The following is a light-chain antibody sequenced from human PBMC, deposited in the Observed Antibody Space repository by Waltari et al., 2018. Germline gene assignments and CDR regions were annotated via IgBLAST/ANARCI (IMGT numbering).Light chain of an antibody. CDR3: HQYADSPVT. V-gene: IGKV3-20*01. J-gene: IGKJ3*01. Sequence: EIVLTQSPGTLSLSPGDGATLSCRASQIVRSDYLGWYQRKPGQAPRLLIFDASYRATGIPNRFSGSGSGTDFTLTINSVEPEDFATYYCHQYADSPVTFGPGTKVDFK. CDR1: QIVRSDY. CDR2: DAS.